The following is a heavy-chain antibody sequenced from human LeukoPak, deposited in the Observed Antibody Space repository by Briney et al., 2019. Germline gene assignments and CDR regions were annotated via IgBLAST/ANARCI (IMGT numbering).Heavy chain of an antibody. CDR3: ARGTDTEQLYIDY. CDR2: ISSSGSTI. J-gene: IGHJ4*02. Sequence: PGGSLSLSCAASGFTFSDYYMSWIRQAPGKGLEWVSYISSSGSTIYYADSVKGRFTISRDNAKNSLYLQMNSLRAEDTAVYYCARGTDTEQLYIDYWGQGTLVTVSS. D-gene: IGHD6-13*01. CDR1: GFTFSDYY. V-gene: IGHV3-11*01.